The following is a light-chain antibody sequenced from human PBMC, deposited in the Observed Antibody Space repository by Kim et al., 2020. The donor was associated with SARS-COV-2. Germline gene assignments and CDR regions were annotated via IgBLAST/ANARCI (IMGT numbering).Light chain of an antibody. CDR2: NND. CDR1: SSNIGSNT. Sequence: GQRVTISCSGSSSNIGSNTVNWYQQLPATAPKLLIYNNDQRPSGVPDRFSASKSATSASLAISGLHSEDEADYYCAAWDDSLNVVVFGGGTQLTVL. J-gene: IGLJ2*01. V-gene: IGLV1-44*01. CDR3: AAWDDSLNVVV.